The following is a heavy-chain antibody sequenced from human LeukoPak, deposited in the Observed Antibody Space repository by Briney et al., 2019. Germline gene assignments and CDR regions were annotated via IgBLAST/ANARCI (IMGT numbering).Heavy chain of an antibody. CDR1: GYTFTSYG. D-gene: IGHD3-22*01. V-gene: IGHV1-18*01. J-gene: IGHJ4*02. Sequence: ASVKVSCKASGYTFTSYGISWVRQAPGQGLEWMGWISAYNGNTNYAQKLQGRVTITADESTSTAYMELSSLRSDDTAVYYCARLDAHYDSSGYYYYWGQGTLVTVSS. CDR2: ISAYNGNT. CDR3: ARLDAHYDSSGYYYY.